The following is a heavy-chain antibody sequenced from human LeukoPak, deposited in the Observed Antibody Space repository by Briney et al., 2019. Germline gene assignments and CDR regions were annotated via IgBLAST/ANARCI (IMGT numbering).Heavy chain of an antibody. CDR2: INHSGST. CDR1: GGSISSGGYS. V-gene: IGHV4-30-2*01. J-gene: IGHJ4*02. CDR3: ARGRLGTKLKKYYFDY. Sequence: SETLSLTCAVSGGSISSGGYSWSWIRQPPGKGLEWIGEINHSGSTNYNPSLKSRVTISVDTSKNQFSLKLSSVTAADTAVYYCARGRLGTKLKKYYFDYWGQGTLVTVSS. D-gene: IGHD2-8*01.